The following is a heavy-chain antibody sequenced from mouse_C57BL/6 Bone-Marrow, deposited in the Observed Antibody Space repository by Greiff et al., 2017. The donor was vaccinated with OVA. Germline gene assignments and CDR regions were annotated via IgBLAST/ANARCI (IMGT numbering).Heavy chain of an antibody. CDR1: GYTFTSYG. J-gene: IGHJ3*01. V-gene: IGHV1-81*01. CDR3: ASDYGTSYQIAY. CDR2: IYPKSGNT. Sequence: QVQLKQSGAELARPGASVKLSCKASGYTFTSYGISWVKQRTGQGLEWIGEIYPKSGNTYYNEKFKGKATLTADKSSSTAYLELRSLTSEDSAVYVCASDYGTSYQIAYWGQGTLVTVSA. D-gene: IGHD1-1*01.